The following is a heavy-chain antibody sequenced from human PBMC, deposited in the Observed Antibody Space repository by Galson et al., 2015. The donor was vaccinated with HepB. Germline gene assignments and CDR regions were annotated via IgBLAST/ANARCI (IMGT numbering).Heavy chain of an antibody. D-gene: IGHD2-15*01. Sequence: SLRLSCAASGFTFSDYYMNWIRQAPGKGLEWVSYISNSGSTIYYADSVKGRFTISRDNAKNSLYLQMNSLRAEDTAMYYCVDSGGSYGDAFDIWGQGTMVTVSS. CDR2: ISNSGSTI. J-gene: IGHJ3*02. CDR1: GFTFSDYY. V-gene: IGHV3-11*01. CDR3: VDSGGSYGDAFDI.